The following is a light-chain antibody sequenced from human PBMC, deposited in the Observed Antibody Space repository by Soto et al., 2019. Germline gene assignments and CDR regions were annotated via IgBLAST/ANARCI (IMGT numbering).Light chain of an antibody. J-gene: IGLJ1*01. CDR2: EVS. CDR3: SSYTTGSTLPWV. CDR1: SSDVGGYNY. V-gene: IGLV2-14*01. Sequence: QSVLTQPASVSGSPGQSITISCTGTSSDVGGYNYVSWYQQHPGKAPKLMIYEVSNRPSGVSNRFSGSKSGNTASLTIFGLQVEDEAVYYCSSYTTGSTLPWVFGTWTKVTVL.